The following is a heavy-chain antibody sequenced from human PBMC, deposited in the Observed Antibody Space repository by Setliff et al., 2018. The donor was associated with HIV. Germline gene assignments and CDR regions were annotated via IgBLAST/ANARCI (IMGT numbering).Heavy chain of an antibody. CDR3: SRSGVPPYYYYGMDV. CDR2: INSYNGNT. CDR1: GYTFTTYG. Sequence: ASVKVSCKASGYTFTTYGVNWVRQAPGQGLEWMGWINSYNGNTKFAQKFQGRVTMTTDTSTTTAFMELRSLKADDTGIYYCSRSGVPPYYYYGMDVWGQGTAVTVSS. D-gene: IGHD3-10*01. J-gene: IGHJ6*02. V-gene: IGHV1-18*04.